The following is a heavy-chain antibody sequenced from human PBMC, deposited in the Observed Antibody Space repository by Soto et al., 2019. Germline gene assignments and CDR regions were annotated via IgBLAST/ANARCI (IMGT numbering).Heavy chain of an antibody. CDR1: GGSFSSSSYY. CDR2: IYYSGST. D-gene: IGHD3-10*01. V-gene: IGHV4-39*01. Sequence: SSETLSLTRTVSGGSFSSSSYYWGWVRQPPGKGLEWIGSIYYSGSTYYNPSLKSRVTMSVDPSKNQFSLKLISVTAADTAVYYCARHWITMVRGVCHFDYWGQGTLVTVS. J-gene: IGHJ4*02. CDR3: ARHWITMVRGVCHFDY.